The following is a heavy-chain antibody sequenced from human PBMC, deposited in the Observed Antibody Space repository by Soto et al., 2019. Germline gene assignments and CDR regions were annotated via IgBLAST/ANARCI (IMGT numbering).Heavy chain of an antibody. D-gene: IGHD6-6*01. V-gene: IGHV1-3*01. CDR1: GYTFTSYA. Sequence: ASVKVSCKASGYTFTSYAMHWVRQAPGQRLEWMGWINAGNGNTKYSQKFQGRVTITRDTSASTAYMELSSLRSEDTAVYYCARGPEYSSSSLGYYYGMDVWGQGTTVTVSS. J-gene: IGHJ6*02. CDR3: ARGPEYSSSSLGYYYGMDV. CDR2: INAGNGNT.